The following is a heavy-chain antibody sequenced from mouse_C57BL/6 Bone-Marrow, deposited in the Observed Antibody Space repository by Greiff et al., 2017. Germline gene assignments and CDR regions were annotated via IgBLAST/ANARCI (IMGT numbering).Heavy chain of an antibody. J-gene: IGHJ4*01. CDR1: GFSLTSYG. Sequence: VHLVESGPGLVAPSQSLSITCTVSGFSLTSYGVDWVRQPPGTGLEWLGVLWGGGSTNYNSALMSRLGISKDNSKSQVFLKMNSLQTDDKAMYYCAKEDYDERYYDMDYWGQGTSVTVSS. CDR3: AKEDYDERYYDMDY. V-gene: IGHV2-9*01. D-gene: IGHD2-4*01. CDR2: LWGGGST.